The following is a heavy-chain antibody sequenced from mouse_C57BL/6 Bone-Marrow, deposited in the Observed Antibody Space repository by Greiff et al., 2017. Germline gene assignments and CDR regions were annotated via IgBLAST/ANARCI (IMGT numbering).Heavy chain of an antibody. J-gene: IGHJ2*01. Sequence: VQLQQPGAELVKPGASVKLSCKASGYTFTSYWMQWVKQRPGQGLAWIGEIDPSDSYTNYNQKFKGKATLTVDTSSSTAYMQLSSLTSEDSAVYYCARGWDDYWGQGTTLTVSS. CDR2: IDPSDSYT. CDR1: GYTFTSYW. CDR3: ARGWDDY. V-gene: IGHV1-50*01. D-gene: IGHD4-1*01.